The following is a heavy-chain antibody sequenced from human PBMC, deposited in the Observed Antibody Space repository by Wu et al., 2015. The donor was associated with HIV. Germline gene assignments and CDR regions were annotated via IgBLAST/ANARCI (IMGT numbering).Heavy chain of an antibody. CDR2: INANRGGT. V-gene: IGHV1-2*02. CDR1: GYTFSDYY. Sequence: QVHLLQSGAEVKKPGASVMVSCTASGYTFSDYYIYWVRQAPGQGPEWMGWINANRGGTKYAQKFQGRVTMTRDTAVSTAYLELTSLRSDDTAVYYCARLQSLHGLYSNADYWGQGALDTVSS. D-gene: IGHD2-8*01. CDR3: ARLQSLHGLYSNADY. J-gene: IGHJ4*02.